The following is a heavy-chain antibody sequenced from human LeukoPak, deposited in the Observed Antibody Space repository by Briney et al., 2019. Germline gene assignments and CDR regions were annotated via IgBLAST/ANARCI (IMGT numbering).Heavy chain of an antibody. J-gene: IGHJ4*02. CDR1: GFTFGDYA. D-gene: IGHD6-19*01. V-gene: IGHV3-43*02. Sequence: GGSLRLSCAASGFTFGDYAMHWVRQAPGKGLEWVSLIRGDGRTTSYAGSVKGRFTISRDNSKNSLYLQMSSLRGGDTAMYYCAKDAVAGTWLHYWGQGTLVTVSS. CDR3: AKDAVAGTWLHY. CDR2: IRGDGRTT.